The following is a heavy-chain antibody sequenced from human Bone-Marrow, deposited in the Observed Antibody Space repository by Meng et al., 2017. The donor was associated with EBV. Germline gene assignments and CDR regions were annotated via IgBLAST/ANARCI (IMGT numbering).Heavy chain of an antibody. Sequence: QVQLVQFGAEVKRPGSSVKVSCKTSGGTFSSDAVSWVRQAPGQGLEWMGGLIPMSDAPYYAQKFQDRVTITADESTSTHYMDLSSLRSEDTAMYYCASESGRGFTPDYWGQGTLVTVAS. J-gene: IGHJ4*02. V-gene: IGHV1-69*01. CDR2: LIPMSDAP. CDR1: GGTFSSDA. D-gene: IGHD3-10*01. CDR3: ASESGRGFTPDY.